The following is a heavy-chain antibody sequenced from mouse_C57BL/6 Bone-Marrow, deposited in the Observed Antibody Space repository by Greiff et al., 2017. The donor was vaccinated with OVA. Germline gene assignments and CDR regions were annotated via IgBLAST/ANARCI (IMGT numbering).Heavy chain of an antibody. J-gene: IGHJ3*01. D-gene: IGHD2-4*01. CDR2: ISDGGSYT. Sequence: EVKVVESGGGLVKPGGSLKLSCAASGFTFSSYAMSWVRQTPEKRLEWVATISDGGSYTYYPDNVTGRFTISRDNAKNNLYLQMSHLKSEDTAMYYCARDLLYDYDGVPFAYWGQGTLVTVSA. CDR3: ARDLLYDYDGVPFAY. V-gene: IGHV5-4*01. CDR1: GFTFSSYA.